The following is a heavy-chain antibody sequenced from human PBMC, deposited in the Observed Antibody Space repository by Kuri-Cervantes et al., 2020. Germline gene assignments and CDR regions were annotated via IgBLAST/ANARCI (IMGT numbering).Heavy chain of an antibody. CDR3: ARALIAAAGNFDY. CDR2: IHYSADT. Sequence: SETLSLTCAVSGGSISSGGYSWSWIRQPPGKGLEWIGSIHYSADTYYSPSLMNRVTISVDKSKNQFSLKLSSVTAADTAFYYCARALIAAAGNFDYWGQGTLVTVSS. J-gene: IGHJ4*02. D-gene: IGHD6-13*01. CDR1: GGSISSGGYS. V-gene: IGHV4-39*07.